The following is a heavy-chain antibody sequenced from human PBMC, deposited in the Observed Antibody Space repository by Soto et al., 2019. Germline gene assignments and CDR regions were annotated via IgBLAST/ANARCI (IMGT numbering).Heavy chain of an antibody. V-gene: IGHV3-23*01. CDR2: ISSRGGRT. CDR1: GFTFNSYA. Sequence: EVQLLESGGGLVQPGGSLRLSCAASGFTFNSYAMSWVRQAPGKGLEWVSAISSRGGRTHYADSVKGRFTISRDNSKNPLYLQVNSLRAADTAVYYCAKDHGPYGDGLDYWGQGTLVTVSS. CDR3: AKDHGPYGDGLDY. D-gene: IGHD4-17*01. J-gene: IGHJ4*02.